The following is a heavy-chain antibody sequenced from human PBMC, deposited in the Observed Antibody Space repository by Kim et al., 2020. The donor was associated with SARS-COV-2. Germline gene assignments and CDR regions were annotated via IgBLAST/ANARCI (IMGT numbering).Heavy chain of an antibody. CDR1: GFSVSNTA. V-gene: IGHV3-23*01. CDR3: AKDIWDYSGMDA. CDR2: ISGHGRDT. Sequence: GGSLRLSCAASGFSVSNTAMNWVRQAPGKGLEWVAAISGHGRDTYYGDSVKGRHTISKDTSMNALYLQMNSLRPGDTAIYYCAKDIWDYSGMDAWGQGTTVTVSS. J-gene: IGHJ6*02. D-gene: IGHD3-16*01.